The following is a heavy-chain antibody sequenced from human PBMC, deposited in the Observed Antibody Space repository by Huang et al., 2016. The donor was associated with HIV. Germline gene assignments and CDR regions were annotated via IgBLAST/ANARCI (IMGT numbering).Heavy chain of an antibody. CDR2: VCNTGST. Sequence: QVQLQESGPGLVKPSETLSLTCTVSGGSMRRQYWSWIRQPPGKGLQWVGTVCNTGSTNYNPPFQSRVTISLDTSRNQFCLTLNSVTPADTAVYFCAQEKSFGNWANNWFDPWGQGTLVAVSS. CDR3: AQEKSFGNWANNWFDP. CDR1: GGSMRRQY. J-gene: IGHJ5*02. V-gene: IGHV4-59*11. D-gene: IGHD3-16*01.